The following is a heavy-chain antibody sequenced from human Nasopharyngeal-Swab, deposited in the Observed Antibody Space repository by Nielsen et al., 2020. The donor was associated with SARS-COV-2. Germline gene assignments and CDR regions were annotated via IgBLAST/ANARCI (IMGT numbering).Heavy chain of an antibody. D-gene: IGHD6-19*01. V-gene: IGHV1-2*06. CDR1: GGTFSSYA. Sequence: ASVKVSCKASGGTFSSYAISWVRQAPGQGLEWMGRINPNSGGTNYAQKFQGRVTMTRDTSISTAYMELSRLRSDDTAVYYCARDPAASSGGSYWYFDLWGRGTLVTVSS. J-gene: IGHJ2*01. CDR3: ARDPAASSGGSYWYFDL. CDR2: INPNSGGT.